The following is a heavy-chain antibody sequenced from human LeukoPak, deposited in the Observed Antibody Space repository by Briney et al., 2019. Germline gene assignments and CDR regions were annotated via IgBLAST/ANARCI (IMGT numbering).Heavy chain of an antibody. CDR1: GFTFSSYA. D-gene: IGHD5-18*01. CDR3: ARDQSGYSTTWSGGMDV. CDR2: ISYDGSNK. Sequence: GGSLRLSCAASGFTFSSYAMHWVRQAPGKGLEWVAVISYDGSNKYYADSVKGRFTISRDNSKNTLYLQMNSLRAEDTAVYYCARDQSGYSTTWSGGMDVWGQGTTVTVSS. J-gene: IGHJ6*02. V-gene: IGHV3-30-3*01.